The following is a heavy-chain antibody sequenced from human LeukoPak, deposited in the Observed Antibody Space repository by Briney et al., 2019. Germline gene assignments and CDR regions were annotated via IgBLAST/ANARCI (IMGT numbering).Heavy chain of an antibody. CDR1: GGSISSYY. CDR3: AGHHSRNTVDF. Sequence: SETLSLTCTVSGGSISSYYWSWIRQPPGEGLEWIGYISYSGSTNYNPSLKSRVTISLDTSKNQFSLKLSSVTAADTAVYYCAGHHSRNTVDFWGQGTLVTVSS. CDR2: ISYSGST. V-gene: IGHV4-59*08. J-gene: IGHJ4*02. D-gene: IGHD2/OR15-2a*01.